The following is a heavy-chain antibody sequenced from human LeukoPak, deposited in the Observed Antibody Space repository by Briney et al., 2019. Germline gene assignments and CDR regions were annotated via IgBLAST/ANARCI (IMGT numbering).Heavy chain of an antibody. Sequence: SQTLSLTCAISGDSVSSKNAVWAWIRQSPSAGLEWVGRTYYRSQWCSDYAVSVRSRININPDTSKNQFSLQLNSLTPEDTAVYYCARGSYGLGGFWDYYFDYWGQGALVTVSS. CDR3: ARGSYGLGGFWDYYFDY. CDR2: TYYRSQWCS. J-gene: IGHJ4*02. CDR1: GDSVSSKNAV. V-gene: IGHV6-1*01. D-gene: IGHD3-10*01.